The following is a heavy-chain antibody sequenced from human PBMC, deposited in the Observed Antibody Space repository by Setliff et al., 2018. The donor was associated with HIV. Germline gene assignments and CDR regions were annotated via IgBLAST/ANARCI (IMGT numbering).Heavy chain of an antibody. CDR3: QYSSSWYDFDY. Sequence: AGGSLRLSCAASGFTFNNAWMNWVRQAPGKGLEWVGHIKSKTDGGTTDYAAPVKGRFTISRDDSKNTLYLQMNSLKTEDTAVYSCQYSSSWYDFDYWGQGTLVTVSS. CDR2: IKSKTDGGTT. CDR1: GFTFNNAW. D-gene: IGHD6-13*01. J-gene: IGHJ4*02. V-gene: IGHV3-15*01.